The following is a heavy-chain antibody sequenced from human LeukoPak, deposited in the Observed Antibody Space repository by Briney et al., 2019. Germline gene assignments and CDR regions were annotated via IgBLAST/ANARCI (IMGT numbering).Heavy chain of an antibody. J-gene: IGHJ3*02. CDR3: ARSGPAAGRPDAFDI. V-gene: IGHV4-39*07. D-gene: IGHD2-2*01. Sequence: ASETLSLTCTLSGDSISSSSFYWAWIRQPPGKGPECIGTIFYSGITYYSSSLKSRVTISVDTSKNQFSLKLSSVTVADTAVYFCARSGPAAGRPDAFDIWGQGTMVTVSS. CDR2: IFYSGIT. CDR1: GDSISSSSFY.